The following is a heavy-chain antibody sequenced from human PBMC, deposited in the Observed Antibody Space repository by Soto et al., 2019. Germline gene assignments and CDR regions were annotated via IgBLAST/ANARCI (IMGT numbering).Heavy chain of an antibody. CDR1: GGSIRSYC. V-gene: IGHV4-59*08. CDR2: ISNSGST. D-gene: IGHD5-12*01. CDR3: ARHKGRGYDWAFDI. Sequence: SETLSLTWTVSGGSIRSYCGSWIRQPPGKGLYLITYISNSGSTNFNPSLKSRVTVSIDTSKSQFSLRLSSVTAADTAFYYCARHKGRGYDWAFDIRGQGTMVTVS. J-gene: IGHJ3*02.